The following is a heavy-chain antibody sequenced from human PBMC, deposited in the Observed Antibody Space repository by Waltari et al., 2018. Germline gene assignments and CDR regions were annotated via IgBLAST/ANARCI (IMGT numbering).Heavy chain of an antibody. Sequence: QVQLQQWGAGLLKPSETLSLTCAVYGGSFSGYYWSWSRQPPVKGLQWIGEINHSGSTNYNPSLKSRVTISVDTSKNQFSLKLSSVTAADTAVYYCARTGDYYDSSGYPPGVYYFDYWGQGTLVTVSS. CDR3: ARTGDYYDSSGYPPGVYYFDY. CDR2: INHSGST. CDR1: GGSFSGYY. J-gene: IGHJ4*02. D-gene: IGHD3-22*01. V-gene: IGHV4-34*01.